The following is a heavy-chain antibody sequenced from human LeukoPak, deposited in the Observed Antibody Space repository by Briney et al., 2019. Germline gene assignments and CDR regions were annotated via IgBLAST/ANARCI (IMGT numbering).Heavy chain of an antibody. CDR2: IKSKTDGGTT. CDR1: GFTFSNAW. J-gene: IGHJ4*02. Sequence: KSGGSLRLSCAASGFTFSNAWMNWVRQAPGKGLEWVGRIKSKTDGGTTDYAAPVKGRFTISRDDSKNTLYLQMNSLKTEDTAVYYCTTDPRFTFGGVIFDYWGQGTLVTVSS. D-gene: IGHD3-16*01. V-gene: IGHV3-15*07. CDR3: TTDPRFTFGGVIFDY.